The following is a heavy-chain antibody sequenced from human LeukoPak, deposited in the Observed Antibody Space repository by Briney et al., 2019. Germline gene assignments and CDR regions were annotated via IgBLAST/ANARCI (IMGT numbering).Heavy chain of an antibody. J-gene: IGHJ3*02. CDR3: AKDGGLWFGELYRGAFDI. Sequence: GGSLRLSCAASGFTFSSYAMSWVRQAPGKGLEWVSAISGSGGSTYYADSVKGRFTISRDNSKNTLYLQMNSLRAEDTAVYYCAKDGGLWFGELYRGAFDIWGQGTMVTVPS. V-gene: IGHV3-23*01. D-gene: IGHD3-10*01. CDR1: GFTFSSYA. CDR2: ISGSGGST.